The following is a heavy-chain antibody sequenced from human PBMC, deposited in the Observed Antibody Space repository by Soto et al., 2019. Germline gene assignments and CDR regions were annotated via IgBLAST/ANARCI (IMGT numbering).Heavy chain of an antibody. D-gene: IGHD3-22*01. J-gene: IGHJ4*02. V-gene: IGHV1-2*02. CDR1: GYSLTGYY. Sequence: GVPVKVYWKGSGYSLTGYYVHWVRQAPGQGLEWMGWINTNSCGTNDAQKFQVRVTMTRDTSISTAYMELSRLRSDDTAVYYCPRDYYHSSGYDRPDYWGQGTLGTVAS. CDR3: PRDYYHSSGYDRPDY. CDR2: INTNSCGT.